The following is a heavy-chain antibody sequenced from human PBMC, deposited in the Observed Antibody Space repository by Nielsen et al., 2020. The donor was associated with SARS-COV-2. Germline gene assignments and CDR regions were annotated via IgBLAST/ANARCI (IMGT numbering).Heavy chain of an antibody. CDR1: GFTFSTYG. V-gene: IGHV3-30*18. Sequence: EGSLRLSCAASGFTFSTYGMHWVRQAPGKGLEWVAAISYDGSNKYYVDSVKGRFTTSRDNSKNTLYLQMSSLREEDTAVYYCAKDWTAIVVVPSGGVDYWGQGALVTVSS. J-gene: IGHJ4*02. CDR3: AKDWTAIVVVPSGGVDY. D-gene: IGHD2-15*01. CDR2: ISYDGSNK.